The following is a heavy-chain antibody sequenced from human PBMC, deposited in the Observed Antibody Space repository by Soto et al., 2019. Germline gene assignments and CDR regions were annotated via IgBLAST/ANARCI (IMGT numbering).Heavy chain of an antibody. D-gene: IGHD2-2*01. CDR2: ISAYKGNT. CDR3: ARDSSLGYSFDY. CDR1: GYTFTSYY. V-gene: IGHV1-18*04. Sequence: ASVKVSCKASGYTFTSYYIHWVRQAPGQGLEWMGRISAYKGNTKYAQKLQDRVTMTTDTSASTVFMELRSLRSDDAAVYYCARDSSLGYSFDYWGQGTLVTVSS. J-gene: IGHJ4*02.